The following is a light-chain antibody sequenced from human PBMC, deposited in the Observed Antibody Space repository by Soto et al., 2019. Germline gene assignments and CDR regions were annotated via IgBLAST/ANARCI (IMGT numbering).Light chain of an antibody. Sequence: EIVMTQSPATLSVSPGERATLSCRASQSVYSNLAWYQQKPGQAPRLLIYHASTRATGIPARFSGGGSGTEFTLTIRGLQSEDFAVYYCQQYTKCPLTFGGGTKGEIK. CDR3: QQYTKCPLT. V-gene: IGKV3-15*01. CDR2: HAS. J-gene: IGKJ4*01. CDR1: QSVYSN.